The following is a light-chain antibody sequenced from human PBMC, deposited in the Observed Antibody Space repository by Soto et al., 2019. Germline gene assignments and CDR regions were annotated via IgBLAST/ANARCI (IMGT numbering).Light chain of an antibody. CDR2: DVT. Sequence: QSALTQPRSVSGSPGQSVTISCTGSSSDVGRYDYVSWYQQHPGKAPKLIIYDVTQRPSGVPDHFSGSKSGNTASLTISGLQADDEADYYCCSYAGDADLFGTGTKLTVL. CDR3: CSYAGDADL. CDR1: SSDVGRYDY. V-gene: IGLV2-11*01. J-gene: IGLJ1*01.